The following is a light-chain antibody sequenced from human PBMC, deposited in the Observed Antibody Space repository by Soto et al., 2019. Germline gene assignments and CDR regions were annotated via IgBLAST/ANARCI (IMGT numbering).Light chain of an antibody. V-gene: IGLV2-23*01. CDR2: EGS. CDR1: SSDVGRYNI. Sequence: QSVLTQPASVSGSPGQSITISCTGTSSDVGRYNIVSWYQQHPGKAPKLMIYEGSKRPSGVSDRFSGSKSGNTASLTISGLQAEDEADYYRCSYAGSSTYVFGTGTKVTVL. CDR3: CSYAGSSTYV. J-gene: IGLJ1*01.